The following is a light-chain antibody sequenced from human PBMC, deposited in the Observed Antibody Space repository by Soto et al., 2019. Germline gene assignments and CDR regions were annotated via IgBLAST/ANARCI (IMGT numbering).Light chain of an antibody. CDR1: QSVSSN. V-gene: IGKV3-15*01. J-gene: IGKJ2*01. Sequence: ETVMTQSPATLSVSPGERPTLSCRASQSVSSNLAWYQQKPGQAPRLLIYDASTRATGIPARFSGSGSGTEFTLTISSLQSEDFAVYYCQQYGSSPPYTFGQGTKLEIK. CDR3: QQYGSSPPYT. CDR2: DAS.